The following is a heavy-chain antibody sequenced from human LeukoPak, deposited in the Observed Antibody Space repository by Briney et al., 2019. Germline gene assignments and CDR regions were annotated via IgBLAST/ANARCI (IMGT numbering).Heavy chain of an antibody. D-gene: IGHD4-17*01. V-gene: IGHV3-53*01. CDR1: GFTVSSNY. CDR2: IYSGGST. J-gene: IGHJ3*02. CDR3: ARDARTTWAAFDI. Sequence: GGSLRLSCAASGFTVSSNYMSWVRQAPGKGLEWVSVIYSGGSTYYADSVKGRFTISRDNSKKTLYLQMNSLRAEDTAVYYCARDARTTWAAFDIWGQGTMVTVSS.